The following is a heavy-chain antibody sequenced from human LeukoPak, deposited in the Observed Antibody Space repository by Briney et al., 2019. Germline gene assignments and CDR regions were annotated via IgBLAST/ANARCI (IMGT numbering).Heavy chain of an antibody. V-gene: IGHV3-9*01. CDR1: GFTFDDYA. Sequence: PGGSLRLSCAASGFTFDDYAMHWVRQGPGKGLEWVSGISWNSNSINYADSVRGRFTISRDNAKNSLYLQMNNLRPEDTALYYCAKDAISVIDVLDIWGQGTMVTVSS. D-gene: IGHD2-21*01. CDR3: AKDAISVIDVLDI. CDR2: ISWNSNSI. J-gene: IGHJ3*02.